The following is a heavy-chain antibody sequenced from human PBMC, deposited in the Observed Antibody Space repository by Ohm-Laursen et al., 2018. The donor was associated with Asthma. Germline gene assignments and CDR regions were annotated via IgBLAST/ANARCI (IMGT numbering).Heavy chain of an antibody. V-gene: IGHV3-30*03. J-gene: IGHJ4*02. CDR1: GFTFSSYV. CDR3: ACISGVVDDY. Sequence: SLRLSCAASGFTFSSYVMHWVRQAPGKGLDWVAVISYDGSNKYYADSVKGRFTISRDNSKNTLYLQMNSLRAEDTAVYYYACISGVVDDYWGQGTLVTVSS. D-gene: IGHD3-3*02. CDR2: ISYDGSNK.